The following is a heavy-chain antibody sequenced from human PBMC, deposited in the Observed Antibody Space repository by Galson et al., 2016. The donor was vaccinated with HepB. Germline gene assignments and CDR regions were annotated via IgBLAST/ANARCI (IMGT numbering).Heavy chain of an antibody. CDR3: ARYGGWNYDYFDY. V-gene: IGHV3-30*04. CDR1: GFNFWSYA. D-gene: IGHD3-3*01. J-gene: IGHJ4*02. Sequence: SLRLSCAASGFNFWSYAIHWVRQSPGKGLEWVAVISYDGSNKYYEDSVKGRFTISSYHSTNTLYLQMNSLRVEDTAVYYCARYGGWNYDYFDYWGQGTLATVSS. CDR2: ISYDGSNK.